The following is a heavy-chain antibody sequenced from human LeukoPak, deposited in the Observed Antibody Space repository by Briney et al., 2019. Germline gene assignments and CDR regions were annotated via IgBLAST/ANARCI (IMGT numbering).Heavy chain of an antibody. CDR1: GFPFSDYY. CDR2: ISGSGGGT. J-gene: IGHJ6*03. CDR3: ARDQSDFWSIGYYYMDV. Sequence: GGSLRLSCAASGFPFSDYYMSWIRQAPGKGLEWVSTISGSGGGTYYADSVKGRFTISRDNSKNTLYLQMNSLRVEDTAVYYCARDQSDFWSIGYYYMDVWGKGTTVTVSS. V-gene: IGHV3-23*01. D-gene: IGHD3-3*01.